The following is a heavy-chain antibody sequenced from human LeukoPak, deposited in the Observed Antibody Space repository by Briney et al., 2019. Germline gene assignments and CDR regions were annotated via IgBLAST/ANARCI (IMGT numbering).Heavy chain of an antibody. D-gene: IGHD6-6*01. V-gene: IGHV4-4*09. CDR1: GGSISSYY. CDR3: ARTYSSSSHFDY. J-gene: IGHJ4*02. CDR2: IYTSGST. Sequence: SETLSLTCTVSGGSISSYYWSWIRQPPGKGLEWIGHIYTSGSTNYNPSFKSRVTISVDTSKNQFSLKVSSVTAADTAVYYSARTYSSSSHFDYWGQGTLVTVSS.